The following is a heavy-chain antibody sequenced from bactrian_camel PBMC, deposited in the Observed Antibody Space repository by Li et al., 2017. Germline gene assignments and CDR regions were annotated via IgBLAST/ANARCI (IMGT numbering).Heavy chain of an antibody. Sequence: DVQLVESGGGSVQAGGSLRLSCVASGLTYTNCVAWFRQAPGKEREQVALIYGGDIITYSDSATDRFTISQDTAMNTIYLQMTNLVPEDSATYYCAHGCEADKLWGQGTQVTVS. CDR2: IYGGDII. CDR1: GLTYTNC. CDR3: AHGCEADKL. V-gene: IGHV3S67*01. D-gene: IGHD3*01. J-gene: IGHJ4*01.